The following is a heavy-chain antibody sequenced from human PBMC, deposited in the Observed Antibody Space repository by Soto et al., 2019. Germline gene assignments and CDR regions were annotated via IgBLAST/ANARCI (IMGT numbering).Heavy chain of an antibody. J-gene: IGHJ4*01. CDR1: GGSVSGYY. CDR3: ACDDYGDEH. D-gene: IGHD4-17*01. V-gene: IGHV4-59*08. CDR2: VYYTGNT. Sequence: SETLSLTCTVSGGSVSGYYWSWIRQPPGKGLEWIGYVYYTGNTNYNPSLKSRVTISVDTSKNQFSLTLSSVTAADTAVYFCACDDYGDEHCGHGTRVTVPS.